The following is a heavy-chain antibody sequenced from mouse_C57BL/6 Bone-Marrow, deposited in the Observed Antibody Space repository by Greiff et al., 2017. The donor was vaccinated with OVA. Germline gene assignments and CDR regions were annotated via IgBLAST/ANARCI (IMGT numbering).Heavy chain of an antibody. Sequence: QVQLQQSGAELVKPGASVKISCKASGYAFSSYWMNWVKQRPGKGLEWIGQIYPGDGDTNYNGKFKGKATLTADKSSSTAYMQLSSLTSEDSAVYFGARDGSSYPYWYFDVWGTGTTVTVSS. CDR2: IYPGDGDT. V-gene: IGHV1-80*01. J-gene: IGHJ1*03. D-gene: IGHD1-1*01. CDR3: ARDGSSYPYWYFDV. CDR1: GYAFSSYW.